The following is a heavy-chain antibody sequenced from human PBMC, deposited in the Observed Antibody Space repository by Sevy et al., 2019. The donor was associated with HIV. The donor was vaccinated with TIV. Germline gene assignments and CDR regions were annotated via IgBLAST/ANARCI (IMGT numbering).Heavy chain of an antibody. CDR3: ARLPRAGIQLWFFDY. J-gene: IGHJ4*02. CDR1: GGSISSSSYY. V-gene: IGHV4-39*01. D-gene: IGHD5-18*01. CDR2: IYYSGST. Sequence: SETLSLTCTVSGGSISSSSYYWGWIRQPPGKGLEWIGSIYYSGSTYYNPSLKSRVTISVDTSKNQFSLKLSSVTAADTAVYYCARLPRAGIQLWFFDYSGQRTLVTVSS.